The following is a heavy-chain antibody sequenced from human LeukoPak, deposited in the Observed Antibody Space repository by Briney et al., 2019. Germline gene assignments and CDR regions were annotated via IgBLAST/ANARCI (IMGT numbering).Heavy chain of an antibody. CDR3: ARAGFTVTHDY. CDR2: INPSSGGT. CDR1: GYTFTGYY. D-gene: IGHD4-17*01. J-gene: IGHJ4*02. V-gene: IGHV1-2*02. Sequence: ASVKVSCKASGYTFTGYYMHWVRQAPGQGLEWMGWINPSSGGTNYAQKFQGRVTMTRDTSISTAYMELSRLRSDDTAVYYCARAGFTVTHDYWGQGTLVTVSS.